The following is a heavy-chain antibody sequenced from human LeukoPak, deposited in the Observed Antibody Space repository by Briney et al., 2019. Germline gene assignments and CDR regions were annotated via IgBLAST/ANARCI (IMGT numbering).Heavy chain of an antibody. D-gene: IGHD2-2*01. CDR1: GGSISSSSYY. CDR3: ATKYCTSTTCSWPRRTFFGF. Sequence: PSETLSLTCTVSGGSISSSSYYWGWIRQPPGKGLEWIGSIYYSGSTYYSPSLKSRVTISVDTSKNQFSLQLNSVSAADTAVYFCATKYCTSTTCSWPRRTFFGFWGQGALVTVSS. V-gene: IGHV4-39*07. CDR2: IYYSGST. J-gene: IGHJ4*02.